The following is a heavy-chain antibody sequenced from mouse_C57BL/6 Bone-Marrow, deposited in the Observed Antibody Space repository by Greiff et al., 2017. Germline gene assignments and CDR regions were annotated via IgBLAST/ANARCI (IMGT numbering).Heavy chain of an antibody. Sequence: VQLQQSGAELVKPGASVKLSCKASGYTFTSYWMQWVKQRPGQGLEWIGEIDPSDSYTNYNQKFKGKATLTVDTSSSTAYMQLSSLTSEDSAVYYCAKEEIYSDYGGHFDYGGQGTALTVSA. CDR2: IDPSDSYT. V-gene: IGHV1-50*01. D-gene: IGHD2-4*01. CDR3: AKEEIYSDYGGHFDY. J-gene: IGHJ2*01. CDR1: GYTFTSYW.